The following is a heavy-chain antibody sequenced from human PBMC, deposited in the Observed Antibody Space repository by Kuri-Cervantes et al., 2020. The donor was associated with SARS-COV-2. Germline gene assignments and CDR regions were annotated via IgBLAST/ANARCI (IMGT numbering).Heavy chain of an antibody. D-gene: IGHD2-2*01. CDR1: GGSISSSGYY. Sequence: SETLSLTCTVSGGSISSSGYYWGWIRQPPGKGLEWIGSIYYSGSTYHNPSLKSRVTISVDTSKNQFSLKLSSVTAADTAVYYCAREGSDIVVVPAAIRVYYYMDVWGKGTTVTVSS. V-gene: IGHV4-39*01. CDR2: IYYSGST. J-gene: IGHJ6*03. CDR3: AREGSDIVVVPAAIRVYYYMDV.